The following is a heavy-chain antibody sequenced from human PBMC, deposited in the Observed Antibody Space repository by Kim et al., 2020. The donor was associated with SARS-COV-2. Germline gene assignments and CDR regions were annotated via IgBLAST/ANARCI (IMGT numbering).Heavy chain of an antibody. V-gene: IGHV1-46*01. CDR1: GYTFTNYE. Sequence: ASVKVSCKASGYTFTNYEIHWVRQAPGQGLEWLGIINPSGGRTSYAQKFQGRVTMTGDTSTSTVYMELSSLRSEDTAVYYCARRPHCSGGTCYGMDVWGQGTMVTVSS. D-gene: IGHD2-15*01. CDR3: ARRPHCSGGTCYGMDV. CDR2: INPSGGRT. J-gene: IGHJ6*02.